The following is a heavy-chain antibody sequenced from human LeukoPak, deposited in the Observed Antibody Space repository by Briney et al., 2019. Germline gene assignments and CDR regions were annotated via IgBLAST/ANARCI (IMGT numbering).Heavy chain of an antibody. D-gene: IGHD6-13*01. J-gene: IGHJ6*03. CDR2: IYYSGST. V-gene: IGHV4-59*01. CDR3: ARTTEAHSWRTRYYDYYMDV. Sequence: PSETLSLTCTVSGGSISSYYWSWIRQPPGKGLEWIGYIYYSGSTNYNASLKSRFTISVDTSKNQFSLKLSSVTAADTAVYYCARTTEAHSWRTRYYDYYMDVWGKGTTVTVSS. CDR1: GGSISSYY.